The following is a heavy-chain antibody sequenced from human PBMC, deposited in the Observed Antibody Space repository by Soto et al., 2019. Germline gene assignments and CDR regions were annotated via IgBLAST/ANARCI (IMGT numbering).Heavy chain of an antibody. Sequence: SETLSLTCAVSGGSISRSYWWSWVRQLPGKGLEWIGEIYHTGSTIYNPSLQSRVTLSVDKSKNEFSLKMSSVTAADTAVYYCASKFWQLFGDAFDFPRQGTTVTV. D-gene: IGHD3-10*01. V-gene: IGHV4-4*02. CDR3: ASKFWQLFGDAFDF. CDR2: IYHTGST. CDR1: GGSISRSYW. J-gene: IGHJ3*01.